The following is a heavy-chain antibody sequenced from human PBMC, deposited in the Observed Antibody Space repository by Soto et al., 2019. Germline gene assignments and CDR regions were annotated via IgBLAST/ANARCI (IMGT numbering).Heavy chain of an antibody. V-gene: IGHV4-59*01. D-gene: IGHD6-13*01. CDR1: GGSLDYYY. Sequence: SETLSLICTVSGGSLDYYYWSWIRQPPGKGLEWIFYVSYSGSTKYNPALRSRVTISVATSKNQLSLNLNSVTAADTAVYYCATDSTSWFPYHDVHXWGQETPVTVS. CDR2: VSYSGST. CDR3: ATDSTSWFPYHDVHX. J-gene: IGHJ6*02.